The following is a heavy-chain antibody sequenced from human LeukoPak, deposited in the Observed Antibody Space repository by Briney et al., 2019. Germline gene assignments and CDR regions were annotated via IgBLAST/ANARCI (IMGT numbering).Heavy chain of an antibody. V-gene: IGHV1-46*01. J-gene: IGHJ4*02. Sequence: ASVKVSCKASGYTFLSYEINWVRQAPGQGLEWMGIINPSGGSTSYAQKFQGRVTMTRDTSTSTVYMELSSLRSEDTAVYYCARVLNYYYDSSGYAFDYWGQGTLVTVSS. CDR3: ARVLNYYYDSSGYAFDY. D-gene: IGHD3-22*01. CDR1: GYTFLSYE. CDR2: INPSGGST.